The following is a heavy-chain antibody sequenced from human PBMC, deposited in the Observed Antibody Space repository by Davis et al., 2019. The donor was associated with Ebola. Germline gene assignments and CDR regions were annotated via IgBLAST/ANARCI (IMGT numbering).Heavy chain of an antibody. CDR3: ARVGPYWYFDL. J-gene: IGHJ2*01. Sequence: GGSLRLSCAASGFTFSNYWMSWVRQAPGKGLEWVANIKQDGSERYYVDSVKGRFSFSRDNAHNSLYLQMNSLRAEDTAVYYCARVGPYWYFDLWGRGTLVTVSS. V-gene: IGHV3-7*03. D-gene: IGHD3-16*01. CDR1: GFTFSNYW. CDR2: IKQDGSER.